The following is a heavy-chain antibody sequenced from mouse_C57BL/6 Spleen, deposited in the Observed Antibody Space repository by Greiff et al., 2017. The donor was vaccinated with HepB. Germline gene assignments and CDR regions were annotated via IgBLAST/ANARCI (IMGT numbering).Heavy chain of an antibody. CDR3: ARGGVTTRDAMDY. V-gene: IGHV1-64*01. J-gene: IGHJ4*01. D-gene: IGHD2-2*01. CDR2: IHPNSGST. Sequence: VQLQQPGAELVKPGASVKLSCKASGYTFTSYWMRWVKQRPGQGLEWIGMIHPNSGSTNYNEKFKSKATLTVDKSSSTAYMQLSSLTSEDSAVYYCARGGVTTRDAMDYWGQGTSVTVSS. CDR1: GYTFTSYW.